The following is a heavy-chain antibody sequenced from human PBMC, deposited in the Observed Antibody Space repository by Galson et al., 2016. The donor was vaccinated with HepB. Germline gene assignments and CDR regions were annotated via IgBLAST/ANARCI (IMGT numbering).Heavy chain of an antibody. Sequence: SLRLSCAASGFTFSSFALHWIRQAPGKGLEWVAVIWYDGTNKYYTDSVKGRFTISRDNSKNTLDLQMNSLRGEDTAVYYCARDSTVAHRAGYWGQGTLVTVSS. CDR3: ARDSTVAHRAGY. V-gene: IGHV3-33*01. CDR1: GFTFSSFA. J-gene: IGHJ4*02. CDR2: IWYDGTNK. D-gene: IGHD1-14*01.